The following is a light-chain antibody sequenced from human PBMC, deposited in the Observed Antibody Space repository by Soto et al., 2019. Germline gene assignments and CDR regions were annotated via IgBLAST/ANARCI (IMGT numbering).Light chain of an antibody. V-gene: IGKV3-15*01. Sequence: EIVMTQSPVTLSVSPGERATLSCRASQSINKNLAWYQQKPGRAPRLLIYGVSTRASGIPARFSGSGSETEFTLTISSLQSEDFAVYYCQQYDNWPPYTFGQGTKVDIK. CDR2: GVS. CDR3: QQYDNWPPYT. J-gene: IGKJ2*01. CDR1: QSINKN.